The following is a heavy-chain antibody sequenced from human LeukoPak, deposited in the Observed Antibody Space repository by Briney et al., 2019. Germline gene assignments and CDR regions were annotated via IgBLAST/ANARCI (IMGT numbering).Heavy chain of an antibody. CDR1: GGSISSYY. CDR2: IYYSGST. Sequence: PSETLSLTCTVSGGSISSYYWNWIRQPPGKGLEWIGYIYYSGSTNYNPSLKSRVTISVDTSKNQFSLKLSSVTAADTAVYYCARALNDYGDYMVRWFDPWGQGTLVTVSS. J-gene: IGHJ5*02. D-gene: IGHD4-17*01. CDR3: ARALNDYGDYMVRWFDP. V-gene: IGHV4-59*01.